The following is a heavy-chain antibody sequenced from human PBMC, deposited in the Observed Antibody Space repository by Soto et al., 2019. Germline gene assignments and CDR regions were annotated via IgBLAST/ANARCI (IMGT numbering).Heavy chain of an antibody. Sequence: GESLKISCKGSGYSFTGFLITWVRQMPGKGLEWMGSINPTDSSTTYTAYFQGHVTISTDKSITTAYLEWSSLKASDTAMYYCARQADILTGYLYWGQGTLVTVSS. V-gene: IGHV5-10-1*01. CDR2: INPTDSST. J-gene: IGHJ4*02. CDR1: GYSFTGFL. D-gene: IGHD3-9*01. CDR3: ARQADILTGYLY.